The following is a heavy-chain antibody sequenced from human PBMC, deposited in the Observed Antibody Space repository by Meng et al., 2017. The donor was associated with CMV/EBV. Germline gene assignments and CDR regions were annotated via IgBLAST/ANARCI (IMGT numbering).Heavy chain of an antibody. CDR2: INHSGST. CDR3: ARGVGATGKADY. CDR1: GGFFSGHY. V-gene: IGHV4-34*01. J-gene: IGHJ4*02. Sequence: QGQLQQLGAGLLTPSETMSLTCAVYGGFFSGHYWSWIRQPPGKGLEWIGEINHSGSTNYNPSLKSRVTISVDTSKNQFSLKLSSVTAAGTAVYYCARGVGATGKADYWGQGTLVTVSS. D-gene: IGHD1-26*01.